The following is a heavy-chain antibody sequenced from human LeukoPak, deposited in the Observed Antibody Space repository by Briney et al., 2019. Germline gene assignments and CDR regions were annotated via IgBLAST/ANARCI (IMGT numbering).Heavy chain of an antibody. D-gene: IGHD6-19*01. CDR3: ARQGIAVAGTRHYYHYGMDV. CDR1: GGSISSYY. V-gene: IGHV4-59*08. CDR2: IYYSGST. Sequence: SETLSLTCTVSGGSISSYYWSWIRQPPGKGLEWIGYIYYSGSTNYNPSLKSRVTISVDTSKNQFSLKLSSVTAADTAVYYCARQGIAVAGTRHYYHYGMDVWGQGTTVTVSS. J-gene: IGHJ6*02.